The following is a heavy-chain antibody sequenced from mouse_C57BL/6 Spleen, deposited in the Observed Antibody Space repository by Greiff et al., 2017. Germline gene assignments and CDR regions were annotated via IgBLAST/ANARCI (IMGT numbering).Heavy chain of an antibody. V-gene: IGHV1-80*01. D-gene: IGHD1-1*01. CDR1: GYAFSSYW. CDR3: VYGSSFYAMDY. J-gene: IGHJ4*01. Sequence: VQLQQSGAELVKPGASVKISCKASGYAFSSYWMNWVKQRPGKGLEWIGQIYPGDGDTNYNGKFKGKATLTADKSSSTAYMHLSSLTSEDSAVYFCVYGSSFYAMDYWGQGTSVTVSS. CDR2: IYPGDGDT.